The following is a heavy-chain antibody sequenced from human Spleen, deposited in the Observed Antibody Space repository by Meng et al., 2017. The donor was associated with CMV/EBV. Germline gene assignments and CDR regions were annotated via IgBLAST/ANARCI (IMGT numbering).Heavy chain of an antibody. CDR2: IYWNDDK. CDR3: AHFSGESKYNAGPLTTLHYHYGMDV. J-gene: IGHJ6*02. V-gene: IGHV2-5*01. CDR1: GFSLSTSGVG. D-gene: IGHD1-14*01. Sequence: SGPTLVKPTQTLTLTCTFSGFSLSTSGVGVGWIRQPPGKALEWLALIYWNDDKRYSPSLKSRLTITKDTSKNRVVLTVTNMDPVDTATYYCAHFSGESKYNAGPLTTLHYHYGMDVWGQGTTVTVSS.